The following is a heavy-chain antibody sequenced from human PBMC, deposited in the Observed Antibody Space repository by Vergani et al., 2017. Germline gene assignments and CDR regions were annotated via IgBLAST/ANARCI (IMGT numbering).Heavy chain of an antibody. CDR1: DSSIMTNPY. CDR3: ARHRGSVGFFPSSYFYGMDV. Sequence: QVQLQESGPGLVKPSETLTLTCDVSDSSIMTNPYWGWFRQSPGKGLEWIGCIHHSGDTHYNSSLKSRVSILIVSSSNFSLSLTSVTAANTAIYYCARHRGSVGFFPSSYFYGMDVRVHGTTVTVSS. CDR2: IHHSGDT. J-gene: IGHJ6*02. D-gene: IGHD3-10*01. V-gene: IGHV4-38-2*01.